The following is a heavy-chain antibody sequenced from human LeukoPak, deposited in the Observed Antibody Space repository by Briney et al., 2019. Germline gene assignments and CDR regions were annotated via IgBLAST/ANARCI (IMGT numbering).Heavy chain of an antibody. CDR2: ISYDGSNK. J-gene: IGHJ4*02. V-gene: IGHV3-30*18. Sequence: QPGGSLRLSCAASGFTFSSYGMHWVRQAPGKGLEWVAVISYDGSNKYYADSVKGRFTISRDNSKNTLYLQMNSLRAEDTAVYYCAKDRPHYSDNSGYYPDFWGQGTQVIVSS. CDR3: AKDRPHYSDNSGYYPDF. D-gene: IGHD3-22*01. CDR1: GFTFSSYG.